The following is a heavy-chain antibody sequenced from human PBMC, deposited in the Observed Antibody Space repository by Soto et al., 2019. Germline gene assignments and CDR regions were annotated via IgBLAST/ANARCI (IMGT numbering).Heavy chain of an antibody. D-gene: IGHD6-19*01. CDR2: ISYDVITK. Sequence: QVQLVESGGGVVQPGKSLKLSCAPSGFTFSSYAMHWVRQAPGKGLEWVALISYDVITKYYTDSVKGRFTISRDNSKNTLFLQMNSLIPEDTAVYYCARGRGNSGWAYFDYWGQGTLVTVSS. V-gene: IGHV3-30-3*01. CDR3: ARGRGNSGWAYFDY. J-gene: IGHJ4*02. CDR1: GFTFSSYA.